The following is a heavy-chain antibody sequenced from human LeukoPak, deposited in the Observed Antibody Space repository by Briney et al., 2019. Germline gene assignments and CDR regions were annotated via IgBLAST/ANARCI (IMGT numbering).Heavy chain of an antibody. CDR2: INPNSGGT. V-gene: IGHV1-2*06. CDR1: GYTFTGYY. CDR3: ARGGCRGGSCYLYYFDY. J-gene: IGHJ4*02. Sequence: ASVKVSCKASGYTFTGYYMHWVRQAPGQGLEWMGRINPNSGGTNYAQKFQGRVTMTRDTSISTAYMELSRLRSDDTAVYYCARGGCRGGSCYLYYFDYWGQGTLVTVSS. D-gene: IGHD2-15*01.